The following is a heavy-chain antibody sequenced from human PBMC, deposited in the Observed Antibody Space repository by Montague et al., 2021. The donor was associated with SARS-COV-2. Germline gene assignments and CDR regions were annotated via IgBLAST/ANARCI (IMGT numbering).Heavy chain of an antibody. CDR1: GASINSYY. J-gene: IGHJ2*01. D-gene: IGHD3-16*01. Sequence: SETLSLTCVVSGASINSYYWCWIRQPPRKGLEFTGYIHNSDTTNYNPSLKSRVTLSVDTSKNQISLKLSHMTAADTAVYYCARFNYYEMNFDFWGRGTLVTVSS. V-gene: IGHV4-59*01. CDR3: ARFNYYEMNFDF. CDR2: IHNSDTT.